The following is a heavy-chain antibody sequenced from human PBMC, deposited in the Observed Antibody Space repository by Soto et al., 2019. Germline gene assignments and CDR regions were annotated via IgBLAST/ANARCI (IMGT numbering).Heavy chain of an antibody. CDR2: ISASSSCI. CDR1: GFTFSSYA. J-gene: IGHJ4*02. Sequence: GGSLRLSCAASGFTFSSYAMSWVRQAPGKGLEYISYISASSSCIYYADSVKGRFTISRDNAKNSLFLQMNSLRAEDTAVYYCARRGDYFDYWGQGALVTVSS. V-gene: IGHV3-48*01. D-gene: IGHD3-10*01. CDR3: ARRGDYFDY.